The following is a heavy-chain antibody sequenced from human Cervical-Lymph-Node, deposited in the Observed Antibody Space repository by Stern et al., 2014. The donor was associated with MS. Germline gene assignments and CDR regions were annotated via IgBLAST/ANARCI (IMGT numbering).Heavy chain of an antibody. CDR2: LSYSGTT. J-gene: IGHJ4*02. D-gene: IGHD1-14*01. Sequence: DQLVESGPGVVKPSQTLSLTCTVTGGSLTSGGYFWNWVRQYPGKGLEWIGFLSYSGTTSYSASLKGRISISVDTSKNQFSLKLKYVTAADTAIYFCARDDRSRFTDWGQGTLVTVSS. V-gene: IGHV4-31*03. CDR3: ARDDRSRFTD. CDR1: GGSLTSGGYF.